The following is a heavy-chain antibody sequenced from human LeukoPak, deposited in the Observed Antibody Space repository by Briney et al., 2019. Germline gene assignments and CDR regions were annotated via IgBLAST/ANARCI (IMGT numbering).Heavy chain of an antibody. CDR3: ARDRPPFDFDV. CDR1: GDSIINNY. J-gene: IGHJ6*02. Sequence: PSETLSLTCSVSGDSIINNYWSWIRQPAGKGLEWIGRIHSGGSTDYNPSLKTRVTMSMDTSKSQFSLRLSSVTAADTAVYYCARDRPPFDFDVWGQGTTVTVSS. V-gene: IGHV4-4*07. D-gene: IGHD3-3*01. CDR2: IHSGGST.